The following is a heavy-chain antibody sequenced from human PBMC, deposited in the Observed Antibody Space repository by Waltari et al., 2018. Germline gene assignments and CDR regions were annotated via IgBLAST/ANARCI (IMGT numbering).Heavy chain of an antibody. CDR3: TRGRRDGYNYGY. J-gene: IGHJ4*02. D-gene: IGHD5-12*01. CDR1: GFTFGDYA. Sequence: EVQLVESGGGLVQPGRSLRLSCTASGFTFGDYAMSWVRQAPGKGLGWLGLIRSKADGGTKEYAASVKGRFTISRDDSKSIAYLQMNSLKTEDTAVYYCTRGRRDGYNYGYWGQGTLVTVSS. CDR2: IRSKADGGTK. V-gene: IGHV3-49*04.